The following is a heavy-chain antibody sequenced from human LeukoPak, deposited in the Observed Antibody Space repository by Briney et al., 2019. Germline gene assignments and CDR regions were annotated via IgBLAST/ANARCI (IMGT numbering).Heavy chain of an antibody. J-gene: IGHJ6*02. CDR3: ARDRYYDFWSGYRMHNYYYYYGMDV. CDR2: TNPNSGGT. CDR1: GYTFTGYY. V-gene: IGHV1-2*02. D-gene: IGHD3-3*01. Sequence: PRASVKVSCKASGYTFTGYYMHWVRQAPGQGLEWMGWTNPNSGGTNYAQKFQGRVTMTRDTSISTAYMELGRLRSDDTAVYYCARDRYYDFWSGYRMHNYYYYYGMDVWGQGTTVTVSS.